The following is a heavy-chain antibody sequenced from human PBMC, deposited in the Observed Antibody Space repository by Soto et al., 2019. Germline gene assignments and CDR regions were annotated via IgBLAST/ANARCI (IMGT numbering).Heavy chain of an antibody. CDR2: LWYDGSNK. CDR3: AREGLYSSNWYFDY. J-gene: IGHJ4*02. Sequence: QEQLVESGGGVVQPGRSLRLSCAASGFAFSRHGMHWVRQAPDKGLEWVAVLWYDGSNKYYADSVKGRFTISRDNSKNTLYLQMNSLRADDTAVYYCAREGLYSSNWYFDYWGQGTQVTVSS. D-gene: IGHD6-13*01. V-gene: IGHV3-33*01. CDR1: GFAFSRHG.